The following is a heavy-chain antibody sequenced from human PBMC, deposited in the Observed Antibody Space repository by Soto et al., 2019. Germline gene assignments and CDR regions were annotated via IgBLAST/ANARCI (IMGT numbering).Heavy chain of an antibody. Sequence: QVQLQQWGAGLLKPSETLSLTCAVYGGSFSGYSWTWFRQPPGTGLEWIGEINHSGSTNYNPSLTRRVTISVDTSKNQFPLKLTSVTAADTAVYYCARDKIAGLFDYWGQGTLVSVSS. CDR1: GGSFSGYS. V-gene: IGHV4-34*01. J-gene: IGHJ4*02. CDR2: INHSGST. CDR3: ARDKIAGLFDY. D-gene: IGHD2-21*01.